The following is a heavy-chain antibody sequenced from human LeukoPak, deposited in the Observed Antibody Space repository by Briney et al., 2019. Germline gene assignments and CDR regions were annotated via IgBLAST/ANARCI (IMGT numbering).Heavy chain of an antibody. Sequence: SQTLSLTCTVSGGSISIGSYYWSWIRQPAGKGLEWIGRIYASGSTYYNPSLKSRVTISLDTSKNQFSLKLSSVTAADTAVYYCARDGSSGYYAYFQHWGQGTLVTVSS. CDR3: ARDGSSGYYAYFQH. CDR1: GGSISIGSYY. CDR2: IYASGST. J-gene: IGHJ1*01. D-gene: IGHD3-22*01. V-gene: IGHV4-61*02.